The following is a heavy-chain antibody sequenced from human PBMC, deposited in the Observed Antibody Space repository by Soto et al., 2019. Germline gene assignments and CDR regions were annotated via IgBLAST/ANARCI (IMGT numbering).Heavy chain of an antibody. D-gene: IGHD3-22*01. J-gene: IGHJ5*01. CDR1: GYSLTELS. V-gene: IGHV1-24*01. CDR2: FDPEDGET. Sequence: ASVKVSSKVSGYSLTELSIHWVRQAPGEGLEWMGGFDPEDGETIYAQKFQGRLTMTEDTSTDTVYMELSSLRSEDTAVYYCATDNYYDNSGYSWFDSWGQGTLVTVSS. CDR3: ATDNYYDNSGYSWFDS.